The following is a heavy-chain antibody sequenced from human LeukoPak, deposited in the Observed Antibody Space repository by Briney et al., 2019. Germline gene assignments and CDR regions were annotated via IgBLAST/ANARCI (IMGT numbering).Heavy chain of an antibody. CDR2: ISSSGSTI. CDR3: ARGPSRTERAHFDS. Sequence: GGSLRLSCAASGFTFSSFEMNWVRQAPGKGLEWVSYISSSGSTIYYADSVKGRFTISRDNAKNSLYLQMNSLRAEDTAVYYCARGPSRTERAHFDSWGQGTLVTVSS. J-gene: IGHJ4*02. V-gene: IGHV3-48*03. D-gene: IGHD1-1*01. CDR1: GFTFSSFE.